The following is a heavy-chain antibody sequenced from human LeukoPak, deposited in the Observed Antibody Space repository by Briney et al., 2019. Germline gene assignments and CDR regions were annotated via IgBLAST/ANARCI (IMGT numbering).Heavy chain of an antibody. V-gene: IGHV1-46*01. CDR3: ARGRAAVARPRASANWFDP. D-gene: IGHD6-19*01. CDR1: GYTSTSYH. Sequence: ASVKVSCKASGYTSTSYHIHWVRQAPGQGLEYMGLIFPTGGTTSYTQKFQGRLTLTRDTSTNTVYMELGSLTSEDTAVYFCARGRAAVARPRASANWFDPWGQGTLVTVSA. J-gene: IGHJ5*02. CDR2: IFPTGGTT.